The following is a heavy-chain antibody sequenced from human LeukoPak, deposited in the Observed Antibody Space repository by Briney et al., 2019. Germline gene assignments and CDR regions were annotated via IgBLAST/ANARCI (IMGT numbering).Heavy chain of an antibody. CDR3: ARARNTRPLSH. D-gene: IGHD2/OR15-2a*01. Sequence: GSLRLSCAASGFTFSSYWMSWVRQAPGKGLEWIGEINHSGSTNYNPSLKSRVTISVDTSKNQFSLKLSSVTAADTAVYYCARARNTRPLSHWGQGTLVTVSS. CDR1: GFTFSSYW. V-gene: IGHV4-34*01. CDR2: INHSGST. J-gene: IGHJ4*02.